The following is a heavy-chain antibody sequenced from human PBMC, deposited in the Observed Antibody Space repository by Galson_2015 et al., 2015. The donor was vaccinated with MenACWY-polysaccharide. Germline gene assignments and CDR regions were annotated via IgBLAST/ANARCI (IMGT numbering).Heavy chain of an antibody. D-gene: IGHD2-15*01. CDR2: TYYRSNWSS. V-gene: IGHV6-1*01. CDR1: GDSVSSNTAA. J-gene: IGHJ5*02. Sequence: CAISGDSVSSNTAAWNWIRQSPSRGLEWLGRTYYRSNWSSDYALSVRGRITINADTSKNQFSLQLNSVTPEDTAVYYYVRGGAAPSLLFDPWGQGTLVAVAS. CDR3: VRGGAAPSLLFDP.